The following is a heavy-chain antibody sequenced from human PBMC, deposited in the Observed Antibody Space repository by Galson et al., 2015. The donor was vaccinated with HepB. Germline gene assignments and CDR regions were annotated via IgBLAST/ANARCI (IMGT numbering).Heavy chain of an antibody. CDR1: GGSFSVYY. D-gene: IGHD3-10*01. CDR3: ARGKRLSVVGGLIVKKTWFDP. Sequence: SETLSLTCVVDGGSFSVYYWSWIRQTLGKGLEWIGEINHSGTTNSNPSLKSRVIMSVDPSKNQFSLKLSSVTAADTAVYYCARGKRLSVVGGLIVKKTWFDPWGQGTLVTVSS. CDR2: INHSGTT. V-gene: IGHV4-34*01. J-gene: IGHJ5*02.